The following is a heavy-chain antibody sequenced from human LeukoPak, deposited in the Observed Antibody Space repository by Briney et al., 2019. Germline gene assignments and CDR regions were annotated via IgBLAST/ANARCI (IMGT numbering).Heavy chain of an antibody. J-gene: IGHJ4*02. Sequence: GGSLRLSCAGSGFTFSTYSMNWVRQAPGKGLEWVSSITSSNNYIYYADSMKGRFTISRDNAKNSLYLQMNSLRAEDTAIYYCAKSRSGSANWALRIFDNWGQGTLVSVSS. CDR2: ITSSNNYI. V-gene: IGHV3-21*04. D-gene: IGHD3-10*01. CDR1: GFTFSTYS. CDR3: AKSRSGSANWALRIFDN.